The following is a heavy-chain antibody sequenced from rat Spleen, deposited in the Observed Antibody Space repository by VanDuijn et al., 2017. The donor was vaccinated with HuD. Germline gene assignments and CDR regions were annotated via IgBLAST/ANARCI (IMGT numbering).Heavy chain of an antibody. CDR3: TREYNDGSSLGGWFAF. D-gene: IGHD1-12*02. CDR1: GFSLTDYS. V-gene: IGHV2S63*01. J-gene: IGHJ3*01. Sequence: VQLKESGPGLVQPSQTLSLTCTVSGFSLTDYSVHWVRQPPGKGLEWMGVMWSGGSTAYNSALKSRLSISRDTSKSQVFLKMNSLQTDDTAIYYCTREYNDGSSLGGWFAFWGQGTLVTVSS. CDR2: MWSGGST.